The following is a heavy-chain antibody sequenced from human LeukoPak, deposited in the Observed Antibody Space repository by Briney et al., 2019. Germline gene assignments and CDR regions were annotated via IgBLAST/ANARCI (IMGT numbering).Heavy chain of an antibody. V-gene: IGHV4-59*01. CDR1: GGSISSYY. CDR3: ARDGGKGWLWFDY. D-gene: IGHD3-9*01. CDR2: IYFSGST. Sequence: SETLSLTCTVSGGSISSYYWSWIRQPPGKGLEYIGYIYFSGSTNYNPSLKSRVTISVDTSKNQFSLKLSSVAAADTAVYYCARDGGKGWLWFDYWGQGTLVTVSS. J-gene: IGHJ4*02.